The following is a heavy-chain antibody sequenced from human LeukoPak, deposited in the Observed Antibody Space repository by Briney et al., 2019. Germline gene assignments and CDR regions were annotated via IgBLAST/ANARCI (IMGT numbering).Heavy chain of an antibody. CDR3: ATRGAPGYYYGKDV. D-gene: IGHD1-26*01. CDR1: GFTVGSNY. V-gene: IGHV3-66*01. CDR2: MSSGGTT. J-gene: IGHJ6*02. Sequence: PGGSLRLSCAASGFTVGSNYMSWVRLAPGKGLEWVSIMSSGGTTSYADSVKGRFTISRDNSRNTLYLQMNSLRAEDTGVYYCATRGAPGYYYGKDVWGQGTTVTVSS.